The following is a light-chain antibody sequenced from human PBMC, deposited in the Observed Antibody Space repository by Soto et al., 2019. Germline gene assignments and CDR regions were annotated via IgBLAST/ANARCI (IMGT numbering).Light chain of an antibody. CDR1: SSNVGNNY. CDR3: GAWDSSLRGVV. Sequence: QSVLTQPPSVSAAPGQKVTISCSGSSSNVGNNYVSWYQQLPGTAPKLLIYDNNKRPSGIPDRFSGSKSATSATLDITALQTGDEADYYCGAWDSSLRGVVFGGGTKLTVL. CDR2: DNN. V-gene: IGLV1-51*01. J-gene: IGLJ3*02.